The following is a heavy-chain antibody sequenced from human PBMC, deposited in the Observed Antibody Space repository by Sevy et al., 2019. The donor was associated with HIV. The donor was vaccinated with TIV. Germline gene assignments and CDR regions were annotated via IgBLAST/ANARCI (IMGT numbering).Heavy chain of an antibody. D-gene: IGHD6-13*01. J-gene: IGHJ4*02. CDR2: ISYDGSHK. V-gene: IGHV3-30*09. CDR1: GFIFGSFA. Sequence: GGSLSLSCAASGFIFGSFAMNWVRQAPGKGLEGVEVISYDGSHKYYADSVKGRFAISRDSSKNTLYLQMHSLRTDDTAVYYCARDPGSSWSSFDYWGQGTLVTVSS. CDR3: ARDPGSSWSSFDY.